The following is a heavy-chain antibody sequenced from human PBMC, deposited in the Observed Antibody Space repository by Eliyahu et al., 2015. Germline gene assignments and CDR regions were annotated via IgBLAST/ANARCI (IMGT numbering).Heavy chain of an antibody. CDR1: GFSLSTSGVG. D-gene: IGHD2-2*02. V-gene: IGHV2-5*02. Sequence: QITLKESGPTLVKPTQTLTLTCTFSGFSLSTSGVGVGWIXQPPGKALEWLALIYWDDDKRYSPSLKSRLTITKDTSKNQVVLTMTNMDPVDTATYYCAHSPPRDCSSTSCYTVIKRGYFDYWGQGTLVTVSS. CDR3: AHSPPRDCSSTSCYTVIKRGYFDY. CDR2: IYWDDDK. J-gene: IGHJ4*02.